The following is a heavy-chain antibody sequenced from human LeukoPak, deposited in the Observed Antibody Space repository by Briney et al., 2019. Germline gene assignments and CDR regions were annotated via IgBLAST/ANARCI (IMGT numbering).Heavy chain of an antibody. CDR1: GGSISSYY. V-gene: IGHV4-59*01. Sequence: PSETLSLTCTVSGGSISSYYWSWIRQPPGKGLEWIGYIYYSGSTNYNPSLKSRVTISVDTSKNQFSLKLSSVTAAATAVYYCATYYGDYNLNYYYYYMDVWGKGTTVTVSS. CDR2: IYYSGST. D-gene: IGHD4-17*01. CDR3: ATYYGDYNLNYYYYYMDV. J-gene: IGHJ6*03.